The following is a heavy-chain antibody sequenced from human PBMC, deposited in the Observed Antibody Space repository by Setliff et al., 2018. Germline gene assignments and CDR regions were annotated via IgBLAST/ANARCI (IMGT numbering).Heavy chain of an antibody. CDR3: ARTYCSDTSCYDYYYYMDV. CDR2: ISYDGSNK. D-gene: IGHD2-2*01. J-gene: IGHJ6*03. V-gene: IGHV3-30-3*01. CDR1: GFTFSSYA. Sequence: PGGSLRLSCAASGFTFSSYAMHWVRQAPGKGLEWVAVISYDGSNKYYADSVKGRFTISRDNSKNTLYLQMNSLRAEDTAVYYCARTYCSDTSCYDYYYYMDVWGKGTTVTVSS.